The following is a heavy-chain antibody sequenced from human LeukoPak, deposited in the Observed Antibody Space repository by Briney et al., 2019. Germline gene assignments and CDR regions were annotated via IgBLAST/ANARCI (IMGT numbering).Heavy chain of an antibody. Sequence: SVKVSCKASGDAFKTYAISWVRQAPGQGLEWMGRTIPMFDTSNNAQKFRGRVTITADKTTSTAYMELSSLRSDDTAVYYCATEYCAGGSCYSGYFSDYWGQGTPVTVTS. CDR2: TIPMFDTS. CDR3: ATEYCAGGSCYSGYFSDY. J-gene: IGHJ4*02. CDR1: GDAFKTYA. V-gene: IGHV1-69*06. D-gene: IGHD2-15*01.